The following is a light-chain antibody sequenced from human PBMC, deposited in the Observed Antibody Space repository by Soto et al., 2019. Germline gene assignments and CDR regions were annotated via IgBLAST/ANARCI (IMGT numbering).Light chain of an antibody. CDR1: QSVSSSY. CDR2: DTS. J-gene: IGKJ4*01. CDR3: QPYNNWPLT. Sequence: EIVLTQSPGSLSLSTDEVATLLRMASQSVSSSYLAWYQHKPGQTPRLLIYDTSTRATGVPTRFSGSRSGAEFTLTINSLQSEDFAVYYCQPYNNWPLTFGGGTKVDIK. V-gene: IGKV3-15*01.